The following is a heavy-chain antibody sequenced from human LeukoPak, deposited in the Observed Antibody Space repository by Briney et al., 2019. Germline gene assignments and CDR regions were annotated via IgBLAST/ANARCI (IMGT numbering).Heavy chain of an antibody. CDR1: GFSFERHS. Sequence: GGSLRLSCVASGFSFERHSMNWVRQVPGRGLEWVSSIATGTGSVSTFTFYADSVKGRFTISRDNAKKSLYLEMNSLRVEDTAIYYCARDGARDIVVVPAATLFDYWGQGTLVTVSS. CDR2: IATGTGSVSTFT. V-gene: IGHV3-21*01. D-gene: IGHD2-2*01. J-gene: IGHJ4*02. CDR3: ARDGARDIVVVPAATLFDY.